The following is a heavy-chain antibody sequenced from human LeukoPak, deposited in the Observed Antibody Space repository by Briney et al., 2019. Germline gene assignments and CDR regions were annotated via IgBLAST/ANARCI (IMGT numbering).Heavy chain of an antibody. CDR1: GFTISSNY. CDR3: ARASTLRTGDAH. CDR2: IYTGGST. V-gene: IGHV3-66*01. J-gene: IGHJ4*02. D-gene: IGHD7-27*01. Sequence: GGSLRLSCVASGFTISSNYMSWVRQAPGKGLEWVSVIYTGGSTSYADSVKGRFTISRDSSKNTLFLQMDSLRAEDTAVYYCARASTLRTGDAHWGQGTLVTVSS.